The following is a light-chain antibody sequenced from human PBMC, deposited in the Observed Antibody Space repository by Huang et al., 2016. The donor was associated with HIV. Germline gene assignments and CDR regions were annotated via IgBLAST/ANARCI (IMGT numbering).Light chain of an antibody. CDR2: LAS. CDR1: QSLLHERVHNY. CDR3: MQALQTPYT. Sequence: DIVMTQSPLSLPVTPGAPSSISCRSNQSLLHERVHNYLYCFLQKPGPSPQLLIYLASTRASGVPDRFTGSGSGTDFTLRINKVEAKDVGVYFCMQALQTPYTCGRGTKLEI. J-gene: IGKJ2*01. V-gene: IGKV2-28*01.